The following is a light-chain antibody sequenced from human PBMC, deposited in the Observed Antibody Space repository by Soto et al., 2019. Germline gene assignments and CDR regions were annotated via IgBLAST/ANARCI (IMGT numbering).Light chain of an antibody. V-gene: IGKV1-13*02. J-gene: IGKJ5*01. CDR1: QDIRGA. Sequence: AIHVTQSPSSLSASVGDRVTITCLASQDIRGALAWYKQKPGKPPKLLIYDVSTLENGVPSRFSGDSSVTQFPRTISGLQPEDFGTYYCQQFNSYPLTFGHGTRLDIK. CDR2: DVS. CDR3: QQFNSYPLT.